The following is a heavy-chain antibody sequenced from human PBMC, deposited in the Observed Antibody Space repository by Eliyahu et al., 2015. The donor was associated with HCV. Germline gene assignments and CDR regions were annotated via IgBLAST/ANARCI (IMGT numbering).Heavy chain of an antibody. CDR3: TTEGLRFLEWLPMDV. CDR2: IKSKTDGGTT. J-gene: IGHJ6*02. V-gene: IGHV3-15*07. CDR1: GFXFSNAW. Sequence: EVQLVESGGGLVKPGGSLRLSCAASGFXFSNAWMNWVRQAPGKGLEWVGRIKSKTDGGTTDYAAPVKGRFTISRDDSKNTLYLQMNSLKTEDTAVYYCTTEGLRFLEWLPMDVWGQGTTVTVSS. D-gene: IGHD3-3*01.